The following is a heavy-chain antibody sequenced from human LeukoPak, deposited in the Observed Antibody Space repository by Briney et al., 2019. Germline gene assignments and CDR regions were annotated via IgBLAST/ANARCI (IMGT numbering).Heavy chain of an antibody. CDR3: ASKSDTRPFNYFDH. V-gene: IGHV3-21*01. J-gene: IGHJ4*02. Sequence: SGGSLRLSCAASGFTFSSYSMNWVRQAPGKGLEWVSSISSSSSYIYYADSLKGRFTISRDNAKNSLYLQMNSLRAEDTAVYYCASKSDTRPFNYFDHWGQGTLVTVSS. D-gene: IGHD2-21*01. CDR1: GFTFSSYS. CDR2: ISSSSSYI.